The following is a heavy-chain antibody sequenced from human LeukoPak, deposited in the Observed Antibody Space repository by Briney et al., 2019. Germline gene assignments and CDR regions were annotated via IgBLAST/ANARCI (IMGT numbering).Heavy chain of an antibody. D-gene: IGHD4-17*01. CDR3: ARAYGDYYYYFDY. Sequence: SETLSLTCTVSGGSISSSSYYWGWIRQPPGKGLEWIGSIYYSGSTYYNPSLKSRVTISVDTSKNQFSLKLSSVTAADTAVYYCARAYGDYYYYFDYWGQGTLVTVSS. CDR1: GGSISSSSYY. J-gene: IGHJ4*02. CDR2: IYYSGST. V-gene: IGHV4-39*07.